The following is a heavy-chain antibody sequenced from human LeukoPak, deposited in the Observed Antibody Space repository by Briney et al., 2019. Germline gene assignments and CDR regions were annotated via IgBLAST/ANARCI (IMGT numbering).Heavy chain of an antibody. CDR2: IYYSGST. CDR3: ARDWELRYSEGGFDY. Sequence: SETLSLTCTVSGGSISNYYWSWIRQPPGKGLEWIGFIYYSGSTNYNPSLKSRVTISVDTSKNQFSLKVRSVTPADTAVYYCARDWELRYSEGGFDYWGQGTLVTVSS. V-gene: IGHV4-59*01. CDR1: GGSISNYY. J-gene: IGHJ4*02. D-gene: IGHD3-9*01.